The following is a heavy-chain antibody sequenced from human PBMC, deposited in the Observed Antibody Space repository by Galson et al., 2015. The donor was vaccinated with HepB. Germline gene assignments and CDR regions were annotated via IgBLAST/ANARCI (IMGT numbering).Heavy chain of an antibody. CDR1: GGTFSSYA. V-gene: IGHV1-69*13. D-gene: IGHD1-26*01. CDR2: IIPIFGTA. CDR3: ARDPLGDNWFDP. Sequence: SVKVSCKASGGTFSSYAISWVRQAPGQGLEWMGGIIPIFGTANYAQKFQGRVTITADESTSTAYMELSSLRSEDTAVYYCARDPLGDNWFDPWGQGTLVTVSS. J-gene: IGHJ5*02.